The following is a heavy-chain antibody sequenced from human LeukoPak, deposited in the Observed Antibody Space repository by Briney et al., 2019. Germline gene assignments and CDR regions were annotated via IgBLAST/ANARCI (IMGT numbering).Heavy chain of an antibody. CDR3: ARDELRLGELSFDF. Sequence: GASVKVSCKASGYTFSTYGISWVRQAPGQGLEWMGWITTYNGNTNYAQKFQGRVTMTTDTSTSTAYMDLRSLRSDDPAVYYCARDELRLGELSFDFWGQGTLVTVSS. CDR1: GYTFSTYG. D-gene: IGHD3-16*02. J-gene: IGHJ4*02. CDR2: ITTYNGNT. V-gene: IGHV1-18*01.